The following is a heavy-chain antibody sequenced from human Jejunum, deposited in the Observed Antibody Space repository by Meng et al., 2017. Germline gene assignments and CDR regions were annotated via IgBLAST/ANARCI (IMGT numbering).Heavy chain of an antibody. CDR1: GFSISNPYY. CDR3: ARASTVCDY. CDR2: IYHSGST. V-gene: IGHV4-38-2*02. D-gene: IGHD4-17*01. J-gene: IGHJ4*02. Sequence: SETLSLTCTVSGFSISNPYYWGWIRQPPGKGLEWIGSIYHSGSTNYNPSLKSRVTISVDTSKQQFSLKLHSVTAADTAVYYCARASTVCDYWGQGTLVTVSS.